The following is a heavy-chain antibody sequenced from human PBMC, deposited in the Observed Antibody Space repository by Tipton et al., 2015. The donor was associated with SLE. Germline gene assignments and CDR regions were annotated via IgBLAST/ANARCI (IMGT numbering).Heavy chain of an antibody. D-gene: IGHD3-3*01. V-gene: IGHV4-59*11. CDR1: GGSISSHY. CDR2: IYYSGNT. J-gene: IGHJ6*02. Sequence: TLSLTCTVSGGSISSHYWSWIRQPPGKGLEWIGYIYYSGNTNYNPSLKSRVTISVDTSKNQFSLKLSSVTAADTAVYYCARGSRGYYDFWSGPLYGMDVWGQGTTVTVSS. CDR3: ARGSRGYYDFWSGPLYGMDV.